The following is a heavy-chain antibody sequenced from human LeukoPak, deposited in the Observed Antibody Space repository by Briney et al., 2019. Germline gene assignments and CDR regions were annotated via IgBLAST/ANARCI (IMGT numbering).Heavy chain of an antibody. CDR3: ARLWGDATIFDL. Sequence: GGSLRLSCAASGFTFSSYWMSWVRQAPGKGLEWVSYISSSGTTIYYADSVKGRFTISRDNAKNSLNLQTNSLRAEDTAIYYCARLWGDATIFDLWGQGTLVTVSS. J-gene: IGHJ4*02. CDR1: GFTFSSYW. D-gene: IGHD5-12*01. V-gene: IGHV3-48*01. CDR2: ISSSGTTI.